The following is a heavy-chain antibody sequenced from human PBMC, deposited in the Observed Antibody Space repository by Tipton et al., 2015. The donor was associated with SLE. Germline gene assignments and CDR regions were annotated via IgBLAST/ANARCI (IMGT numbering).Heavy chain of an antibody. CDR3: TRSNGDSFDN. V-gene: IGHV5-10-1*01. Sequence: VQLVQSGAEVKKPGESLRISCKGSGYRFSSYWISWVRRMPGKGLEWMGRIDPSDSRPSFQGHVTISADKSISTAYLQWSSLKASDTAMYYCTRSNGDSFDNWGQGTLVTVSS. CDR1: GYRFSSYW. J-gene: IGHJ4*02. D-gene: IGHD4-17*01. CDR2: IDPSDS.